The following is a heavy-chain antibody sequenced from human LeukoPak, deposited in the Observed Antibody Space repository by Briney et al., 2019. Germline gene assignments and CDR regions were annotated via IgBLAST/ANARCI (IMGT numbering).Heavy chain of an antibody. CDR1: GRSINVYY. V-gene: IGHV4-4*08. CDR3: ASGASRSISSRCFDH. J-gene: IGHJ4*02. D-gene: IGHD6-6*01. Sequence: WDTQSLTCTLSGRSINVYYSKGIRDPPGKAVECIGFIYSSGTTNYKPSLKSGVTISLDTSNKQFSLRLTSVTAADTAVYFCASGASRSISSRCFDHGGQGTRATVSA. CDR2: IYSSGTT.